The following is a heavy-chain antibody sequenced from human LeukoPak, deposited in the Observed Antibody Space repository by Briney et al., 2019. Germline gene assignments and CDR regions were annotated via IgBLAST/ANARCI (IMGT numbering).Heavy chain of an antibody. CDR3: ARDAAAGSYDY. Sequence: GGSLRLSCAASGFTVSSNYMSWVRQAPGKGLEWVSVIYSGGSTYYADSVKGRFILSRHNSKNTLYLQMNSLRAEDTAVYYCARDAAAGSYDYWGQGTLVTVSS. D-gene: IGHD6-13*01. J-gene: IGHJ4*02. V-gene: IGHV3-53*04. CDR1: GFTVSSNY. CDR2: IYSGGST.